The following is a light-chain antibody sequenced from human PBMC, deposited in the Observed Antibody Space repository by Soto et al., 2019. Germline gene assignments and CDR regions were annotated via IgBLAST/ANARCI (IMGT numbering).Light chain of an antibody. CDR2: HAS. Sequence: EIVMTQSPATLSASPGDRATLSCWASQSLNNNLVWYQQKPGHPPRLLIYHASTRAAGVPARFSGSGYGTEFSLTSSSLQSEDFAVYYCQQFEQWPPLFSFGQGTRVEIK. CDR1: QSLNNN. CDR3: QQFEQWPPLFS. V-gene: IGKV3-15*01. J-gene: IGKJ2*01.